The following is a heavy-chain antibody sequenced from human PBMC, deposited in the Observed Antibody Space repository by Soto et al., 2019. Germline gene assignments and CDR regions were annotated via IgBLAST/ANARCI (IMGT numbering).Heavy chain of an antibody. V-gene: IGHV3-23*01. Sequence: EVQLLESGGDLVQPGGSLRLSCAASGFTFSSYAMSWVRQAPGKGLEWVSAISGSGGSTYYADSVKGRFTISRDNSKNTLYLQMNSLRAEDTAVYYCAKDIYCSGGSCPDDAFDIWGQGTMVTVSS. CDR2: ISGSGGST. D-gene: IGHD2-15*01. CDR3: AKDIYCSGGSCPDDAFDI. J-gene: IGHJ3*02. CDR1: GFTFSSYA.